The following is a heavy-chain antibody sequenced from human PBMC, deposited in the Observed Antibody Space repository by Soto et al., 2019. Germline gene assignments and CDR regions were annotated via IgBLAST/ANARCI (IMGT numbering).Heavy chain of an antibody. CDR1: GGSISSGGYY. Sequence: TSETLSLTCTVSGGSISSGGYYWSWIRQHPGKGLERIGYIYYSGSTYYNPSLKSRVTLSVDTSKNQFSLKLSSVTAADTALYYCASGYSGYDSLDWYFDYWGQGTLVTVSS. J-gene: IGHJ4*02. V-gene: IGHV4-31*03. D-gene: IGHD5-12*01. CDR2: IYYSGST. CDR3: ASGYSGYDSLDWYFDY.